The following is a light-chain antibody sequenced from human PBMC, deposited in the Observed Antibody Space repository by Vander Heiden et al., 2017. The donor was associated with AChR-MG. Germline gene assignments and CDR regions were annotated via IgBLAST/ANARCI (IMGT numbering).Light chain of an antibody. J-gene: IGKJ3*01. CDR2: DAS. CDR3: QYHDNLVT. V-gene: IGKV1-33*01. Sequence: DIQMTQSPSSPSASVGDRATSTRHASQAISNYLNWYQQKPRKAPKLLIYDASKLEKGVPWRFSGSGSGTDFTFTISSRQPEDLAKYYLQYHDNLVTFGHGTKVDIK. CDR1: QAISNY.